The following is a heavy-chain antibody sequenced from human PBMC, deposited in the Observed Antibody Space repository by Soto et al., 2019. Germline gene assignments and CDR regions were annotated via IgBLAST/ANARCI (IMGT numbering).Heavy chain of an antibody. Sequence: EVQLFESGGGLVEPGESLRLSCAASGFIFKDFAMSWVRQAPGKGLEWVSTITTSDDVTYSADSVRGRFTISRDNSANTLFRQMCSLRGDDTATYYCTKGHSSVYFDPSSGYTTPDHWGQGTLVTVSS. V-gene: IGHV3-23*01. CDR1: GFIFKDFA. D-gene: IGHD3-3*01. CDR2: ITTSDDVT. J-gene: IGHJ5*02. CDR3: TKGHSSVYFDPSSGYTTPDH.